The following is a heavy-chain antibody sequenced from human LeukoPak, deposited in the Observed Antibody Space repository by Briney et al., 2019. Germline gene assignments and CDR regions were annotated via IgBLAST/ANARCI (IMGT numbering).Heavy chain of an antibody. CDR3: TRDPNSSSNPGLYYYYYMDV. Sequence: GGSLRLSCAASGFTFSGSAMHWVRQASGKGLEWVGRIRSKANSYATAYAASVKGRFTISRDDSKNTAYLQMNSLKTEDTAMYYCTRDPNSSSNPGLYYYYYMDVWGKGTTVTVSS. J-gene: IGHJ6*03. CDR1: GFTFSGSA. D-gene: IGHD6-6*01. CDR2: IRSKANSYAT. V-gene: IGHV3-73*01.